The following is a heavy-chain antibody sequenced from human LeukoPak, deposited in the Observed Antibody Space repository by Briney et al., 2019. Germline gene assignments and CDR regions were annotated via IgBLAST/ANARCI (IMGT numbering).Heavy chain of an antibody. CDR2: IRYDGSNK. V-gene: IGHV3-30*02. D-gene: IGHD2-2*01. CDR1: GFTLSSYG. Sequence: PGGSLRLSCAASGFTLSSYGMHWVRQAPGKGLEWVAFIRYDGSNKYYADSVKGRFTISRDNSKNTLYLQMNSLRAEDTAVYYCAKASGDIVVVPAAIGAFDIWGQGTMVTVSS. J-gene: IGHJ3*02. CDR3: AKASGDIVVVPAAIGAFDI.